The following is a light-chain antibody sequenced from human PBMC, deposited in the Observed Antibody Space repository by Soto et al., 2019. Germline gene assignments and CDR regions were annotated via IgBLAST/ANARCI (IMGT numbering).Light chain of an antibody. J-gene: IGLJ2*01. CDR2: EVR. CDR1: SSDVGGYNY. V-gene: IGLV2-14*01. CDR3: RPFTSRRTSVV. Sequence: QSALTQPASVSGSPGQSITISCTGTSSDVGGYNYVSWYQQHPGKAPKLMIYEVRNRPSGVSNRFSGSKSGNTASLTIYGLQAEDGADFHGRPFTSRRTSVVVGEGTK.